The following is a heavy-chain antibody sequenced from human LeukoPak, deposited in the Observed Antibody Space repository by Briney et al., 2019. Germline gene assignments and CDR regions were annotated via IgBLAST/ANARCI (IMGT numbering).Heavy chain of an antibody. CDR3: AREYYYDSSGYRYYYYGMDV. J-gene: IGHJ6*02. CDR1: GYTFTSYD. Sequence: ASVKVSCKASGYTFTSYDINWVRQATGHGLEWMGWMNPNSGNTGYAQKFQGRVTMTRNTSISTAYMELSSLRSEDTAVYYCAREYYYDSSGYRYYYYGMDVWGQGTTVTVSS. D-gene: IGHD3-22*01. V-gene: IGHV1-8*01. CDR2: MNPNSGNT.